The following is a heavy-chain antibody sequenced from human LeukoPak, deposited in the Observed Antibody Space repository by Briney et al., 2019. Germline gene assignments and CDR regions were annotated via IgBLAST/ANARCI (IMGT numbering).Heavy chain of an antibody. J-gene: IGHJ4*02. CDR2: IRASGFTT. CDR1: GFTYGSYA. D-gene: IGHD2-8*01. CDR3: AREHWRQLMIIDY. Sequence: PGGSLRLSCAASGFTYGSYAMAWVRQAPGKGLEWVSTIRASGFTTHYADSVRGRFSISRDDSKNTLYLQMNSLRAEDTAVYYCAREHWRQLMIIDYWGQGTLVTVSS. V-gene: IGHV3-23*01.